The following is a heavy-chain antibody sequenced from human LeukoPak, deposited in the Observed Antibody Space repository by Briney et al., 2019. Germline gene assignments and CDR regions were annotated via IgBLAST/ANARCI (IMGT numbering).Heavy chain of an antibody. CDR1: GFTFSSYE. CDR2: ISSSGSTI. V-gene: IGHV3-48*03. CDR3: ARERDYYGSVDAFDI. D-gene: IGHD3-10*01. Sequence: GGSLRLSCAASGFTFSSYEMNWVRQAPGKGLEWVSYISSSGSTIYYADSVKGRFTISRDNAKNSLYLQMNSLRAEDTAVYYCARERDYYGSVDAFDIWGQGTMVTVSS. J-gene: IGHJ3*02.